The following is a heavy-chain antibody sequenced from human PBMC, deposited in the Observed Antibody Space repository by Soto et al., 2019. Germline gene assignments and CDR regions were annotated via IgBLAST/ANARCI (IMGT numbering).Heavy chain of an antibody. CDR3: ARGNYDYVWGSYLTYYFDY. CDR2: IYYSVDT. Sequence: LSLTCTVSGDSISTARYYGNWIRQHPGKGLEWIGYIYYSVDTSYNPSLQSRVFISVDTSKNQFSLKLSSVTAADTAVYYCARGNYDYVWGSYLTYYFDYWGQGPLVTVSS. V-gene: IGHV4-31*03. J-gene: IGHJ4*02. CDR1: GDSISTARYY. D-gene: IGHD3-16*02.